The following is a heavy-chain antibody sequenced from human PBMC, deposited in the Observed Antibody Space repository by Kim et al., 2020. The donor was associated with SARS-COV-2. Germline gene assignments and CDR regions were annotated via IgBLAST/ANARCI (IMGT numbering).Heavy chain of an antibody. CDR3: ARDDREWSYFDL. J-gene: IGHJ2*01. CDR2: ISSSSSYI. V-gene: IGHV3-21*01. D-gene: IGHD3-3*01. Sequence: GGSLRLSCAASGFTFSSYSMNWVRQAPGKGLEWVSSISSSSSYIYYADSVKGRFTISRDNAKNSLYLQMNSLRAEDTAVYYCARDDREWSYFDLWGRGTLVTVSS. CDR1: GFTFSSYS.